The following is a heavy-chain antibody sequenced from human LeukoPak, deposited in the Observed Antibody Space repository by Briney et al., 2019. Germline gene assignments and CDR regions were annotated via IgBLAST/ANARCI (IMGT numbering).Heavy chain of an antibody. Sequence: GGSLRLSCTASGFTFSNYEMHWVRQAPGKGLEWVSYISSSGSDIYYADSVKGRFTISRDNAKNSLYLHMNSLRAEDTAVYYCARDYGGSSPFDYWGQGTLVTVSS. J-gene: IGHJ4*02. D-gene: IGHD4-23*01. V-gene: IGHV3-48*03. CDR3: ARDYGGSSPFDY. CDR2: ISSSGSDI. CDR1: GFTFSNYE.